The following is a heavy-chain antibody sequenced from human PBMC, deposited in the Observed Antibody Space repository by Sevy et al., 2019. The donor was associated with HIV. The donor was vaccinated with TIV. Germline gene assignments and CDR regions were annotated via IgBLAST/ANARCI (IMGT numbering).Heavy chain of an antibody. V-gene: IGHV7-4-1*02. Sequence: ASVKLSCKASGYTFTSYAMNWVRQAPGQGLEWMGWINTNTGNPTYAQGFTGRFVFSLDTSVSTAYLQISSLKAEDTAVYYCARALYYYDSSGPRGLPDYWGQGTLVTVSS. CDR1: GYTFTSYA. J-gene: IGHJ4*02. CDR2: INTNTGNP. CDR3: ARALYYYDSSGPRGLPDY. D-gene: IGHD3-22*01.